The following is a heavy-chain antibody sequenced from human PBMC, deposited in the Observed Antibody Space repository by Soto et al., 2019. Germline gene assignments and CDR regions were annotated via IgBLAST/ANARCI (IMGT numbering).Heavy chain of an antibody. CDR2: FDPEDGET. J-gene: IGHJ3*02. CDR3: AKDPVVGTRRAFDI. V-gene: IGHV1-24*01. Sequence: ASVKVSCKVSGYTLTELSMHWVRQAPGKGLEWMGGFDPEDGETIYAQKFQGRFTMTEDTSTDTAYMELSSLRSEDTAVYYCAKDPVVGTRRAFDIWGQGTMVTVSS. D-gene: IGHD1-26*01. CDR1: GYTLTELS.